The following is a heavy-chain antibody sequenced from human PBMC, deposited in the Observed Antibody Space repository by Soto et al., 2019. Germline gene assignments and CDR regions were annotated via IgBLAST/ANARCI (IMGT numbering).Heavy chain of an antibody. CDR3: ARGGRDGFDI. Sequence: QVQLQESGPGLVKPSETLSLTCTVSGGSISTYYWNWIRQSAVKGLEWIGRVYISGSTNYHPSLKRRVAMSVDTSNNQFSLKVTSVTAADTAAYYCARGGRDGFDIWGQGTMVTVS. V-gene: IGHV4-4*07. CDR2: VYISGST. J-gene: IGHJ3*02. CDR1: GGSISTYY.